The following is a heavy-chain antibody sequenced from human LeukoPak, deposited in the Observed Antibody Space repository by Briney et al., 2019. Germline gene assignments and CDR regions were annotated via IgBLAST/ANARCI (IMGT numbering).Heavy chain of an antibody. Sequence: ASETLCLTCDVSGGSISRTNWWSWVRQSPGQGLEWIGEISLSGRTNYNPSLQSRVTMSLDESKNQLSLDLASVTAADTAVYYCSRESGAFSPFGYWGQGTLDTVHS. CDR3: SRESGAFSPFGY. V-gene: IGHV4-4*02. J-gene: IGHJ4*02. CDR1: GGSISRTNW. CDR2: ISLSGRT. D-gene: IGHD1-26*01.